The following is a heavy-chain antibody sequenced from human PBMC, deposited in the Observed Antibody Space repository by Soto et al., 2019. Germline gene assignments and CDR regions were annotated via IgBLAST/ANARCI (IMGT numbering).Heavy chain of an antibody. CDR3: ALSPYVEILTASFDP. Sequence: EVRLVASGGGPVKHGGSLRRSCAASGFTFSYYTMNWVRQAPGKGLECVSSISNSSTSVYYADSVKGRFTTARDNAKNSLYLPMNTLRAEETAVYYSALSPYVEILTASFDPWGQGTLVTVPS. CDR2: ISNSSTSV. D-gene: IGHD3-9*01. J-gene: IGHJ5*02. V-gene: IGHV3-21*01. CDR1: GFTFSYYT.